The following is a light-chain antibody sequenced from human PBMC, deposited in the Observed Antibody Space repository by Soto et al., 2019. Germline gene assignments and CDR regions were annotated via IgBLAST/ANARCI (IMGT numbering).Light chain of an antibody. CDR2: GAS. J-gene: IGKJ1*01. V-gene: IGKV3-15*01. CDR1: QSVSSN. Sequence: EIVMTQSPATLSVSPGERATLSCRASQSVSSNLVWYQQKPGQAPRLLIFGASTRATGIPARFSGSGSGTEFTLTISSLQSEDFAVHYCQHYNNWPPWTFGQGTKVEIK. CDR3: QHYNNWPPWT.